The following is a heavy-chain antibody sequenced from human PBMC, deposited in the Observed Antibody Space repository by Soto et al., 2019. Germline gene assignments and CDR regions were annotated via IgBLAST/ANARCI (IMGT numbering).Heavy chain of an antibody. D-gene: IGHD6-6*01. Sequence: GGSLRLSCAASGFTFSTYAMSWVRQAPGKGLEWVSVISGSGGDTYYADSVKGRFTISRDNSKNTLYLQMNSLRAEDTAVYYCAKDVIAAPYFDYWGQGTLVTVSS. CDR3: AKDVIAAPYFDY. CDR2: ISGSGGDT. J-gene: IGHJ4*02. V-gene: IGHV3-23*01. CDR1: GFTFSTYA.